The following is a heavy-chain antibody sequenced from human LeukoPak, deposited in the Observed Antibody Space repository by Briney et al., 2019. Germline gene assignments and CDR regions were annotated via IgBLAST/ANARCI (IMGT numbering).Heavy chain of an antibody. CDR2: IYYSGST. D-gene: IGHD6-6*01. CDR1: GGSISSSSYY. Sequence: SETLSLTCTVSGGSISSSSYYWGWIRQPPGKGLEWIGSIYYSGSTYYNPSLKSRVTISVDTSKNQFSLKLSSVTAADTAVYYCARRAARDFDYWGQGTLVTVSS. CDR3: ARRAARDFDY. J-gene: IGHJ4*02. V-gene: IGHV4-39*07.